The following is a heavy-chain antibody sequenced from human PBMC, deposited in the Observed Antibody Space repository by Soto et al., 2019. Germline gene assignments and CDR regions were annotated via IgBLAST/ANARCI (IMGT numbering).Heavy chain of an antibody. CDR2: INPSGGST. CDR1: GYTFTSYY. V-gene: IGHV1-46*01. J-gene: IGHJ4*02. Sequence: ASVKVSCKASGYTFTSYYMHWVRQAPGQGLEWMGIINPSGGSTSYAQKFQGRVTMTKDTSTSTVYMELSSLRSEDTAVYYCARDRGDSSSWYYFDYWGQGTLVTVSS. D-gene: IGHD6-13*01. CDR3: ARDRGDSSSWYYFDY.